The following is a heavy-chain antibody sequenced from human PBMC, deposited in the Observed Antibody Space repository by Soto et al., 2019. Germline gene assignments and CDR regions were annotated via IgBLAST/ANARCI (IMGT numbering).Heavy chain of an antibody. V-gene: IGHV1-18*01. D-gene: IGHD2-15*01. Sequence: GASVKVSCKASGYTFTSYGISWVRQAPGQGLEWMGWISAYNGNTNYAQKLQGRVTMTTDTSTSTAYMELRSLRSEDTAVYYCAREGGCSGGSCHRAPFDYWGQGTLVTVSS. CDR2: ISAYNGNT. CDR3: AREGGCSGGSCHRAPFDY. J-gene: IGHJ4*02. CDR1: GYTFTSYG.